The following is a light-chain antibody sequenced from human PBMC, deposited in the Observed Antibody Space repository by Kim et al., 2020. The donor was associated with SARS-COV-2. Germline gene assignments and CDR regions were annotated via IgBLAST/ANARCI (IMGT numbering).Light chain of an antibody. Sequence: NFMLTQPHSVSDSPGKTVTISCTRSSGGIGSNYVQCYQQRPGSAPTTVIYESNQRPTGVPDRFSGSTDTSSNSASLTISGLKTEDEADYYCQSYDSTCHVFGGGTQMTVL. CDR2: ESN. CDR3: QSYDSTCHV. V-gene: IGLV6-57*04. CDR1: SGGIGSNY. J-gene: IGLJ3*02.